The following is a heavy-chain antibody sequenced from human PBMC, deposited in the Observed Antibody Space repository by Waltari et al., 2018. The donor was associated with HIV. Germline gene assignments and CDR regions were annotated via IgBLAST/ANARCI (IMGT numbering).Heavy chain of an antibody. CDR1: GDSVSTNNAA. J-gene: IGHJ4*02. V-gene: IGHV6-1*01. CDR2: TYDRSKWYN. Sequence: QVQLQQSGPGLVKPSQTLSLTCAISGDSVSTNNAAWNWIRQSPSRGLEWLGRTYDRSKWYNDYAESVKSRIRINPDTSKNQFSLHLNSVTPEDTAVYYCARSPGRTSDFDYWGQGTLVTVSS. D-gene: IGHD1-1*01. CDR3: ARSPGRTSDFDY.